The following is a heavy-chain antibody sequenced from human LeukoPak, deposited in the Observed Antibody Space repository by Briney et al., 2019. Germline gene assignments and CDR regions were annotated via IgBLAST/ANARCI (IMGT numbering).Heavy chain of an antibody. CDR1: GFTFSSYW. D-gene: IGHD5-12*01. CDR3: ARGGYSGPFYFDY. CDR2: IKQDGSEK. J-gene: IGHJ4*02. V-gene: IGHV3-7*04. Sequence: GGSLRLSCAASGFTFSSYWMSWVRQAPGKGLEWVANIKQDGSEKYYVDSVKGRFTISRDNAKNSLYLQRNSLRAEDTAVYYCARGGYSGPFYFDYWGQGTLVTVSS.